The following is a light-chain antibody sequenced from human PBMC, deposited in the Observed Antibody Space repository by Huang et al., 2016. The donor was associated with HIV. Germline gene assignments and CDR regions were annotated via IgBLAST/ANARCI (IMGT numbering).Light chain of an antibody. CDR1: QDINNF. CDR2: AAS. CDR3: QQYYSYRT. J-gene: IGKJ1*01. Sequence: AIRMTQSPSSLSASTGDRVNITCRASQDINNFLAWYQQKPVKAPNLLIYAASILETGVPSRFSGSGSGTEFNLSISCLQSEDFATYYCQQYYSYRTFGQGTQVEIK. V-gene: IGKV1-8*01.